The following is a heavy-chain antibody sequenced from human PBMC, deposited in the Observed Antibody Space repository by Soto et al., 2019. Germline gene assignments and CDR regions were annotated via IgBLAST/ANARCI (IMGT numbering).Heavy chain of an antibody. CDR2: IYYSGST. CDR3: ARHWAGYCSSTSCYKFDP. Sequence: SETLSLTCTVPGGSISSSSYYWGWIRQPPGKGLEWIGSIYYSGSTYYNPSLKSRVTISVDTSKNQLSLRLSSVTAADTAVYYCARHWAGYCSSTSCYKFDPWGLGTLVTVSS. CDR1: GGSISSSSYY. D-gene: IGHD2-2*02. J-gene: IGHJ5*02. V-gene: IGHV4-39*01.